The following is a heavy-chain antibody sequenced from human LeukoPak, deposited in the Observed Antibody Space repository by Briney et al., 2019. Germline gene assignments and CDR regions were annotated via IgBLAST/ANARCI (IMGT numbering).Heavy chain of an antibody. CDR3: ARLYYYDLNRYFPY. Sequence: GESLKISCKGYGYSFTSYLIRWVRQMPGKGLEWMGIIYPGDSDTTYSPSFQGQVTISADKSISTAYLQWSSLKASDTAMYYCARLYYYDLNRYFPYWGQGTLVTVSS. D-gene: IGHD3-22*01. V-gene: IGHV5-51*01. J-gene: IGHJ4*02. CDR1: GYSFTSYL. CDR2: IYPGDSDT.